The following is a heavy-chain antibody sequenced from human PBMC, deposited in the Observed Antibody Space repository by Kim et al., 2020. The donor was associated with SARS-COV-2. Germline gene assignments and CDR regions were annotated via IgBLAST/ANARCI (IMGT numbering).Heavy chain of an antibody. CDR1: GGTFSSYA. D-gene: IGHD2-15*01. V-gene: IGHV1-69*13. J-gene: IGHJ6*02. Sequence: SVKVSCKASGGTFSSYAISWVRQAPGQGLEWMGGIIPIFGTANYAQKFQGRVTITADESTSTAYMELSSLRSEDTAVYYCARSYCSGGSCYSDSYYGMDVWGQGTTVTVSS. CDR3: ARSYCSGGSCYSDSYYGMDV. CDR2: IIPIFGTA.